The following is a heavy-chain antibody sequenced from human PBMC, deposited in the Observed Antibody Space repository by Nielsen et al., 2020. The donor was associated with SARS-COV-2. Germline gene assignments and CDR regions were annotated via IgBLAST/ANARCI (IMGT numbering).Heavy chain of an antibody. V-gene: IGHV3-23*01. CDR3: AKDFHGSVAVFFGN. CDR1: GLTFSNYA. Sequence: GASLRLSCTASGLTFSNYAMSWIRQTPGKGLERAPSISGSGDRTDYAEPVKGRVIISRDNSKNTLHLHMNSLRAEDTALYFCAKDFHGSVAVFFGNWGQGTLVTVSS. CDR2: ISGSGDRT. D-gene: IGHD2-2*03. J-gene: IGHJ4*02.